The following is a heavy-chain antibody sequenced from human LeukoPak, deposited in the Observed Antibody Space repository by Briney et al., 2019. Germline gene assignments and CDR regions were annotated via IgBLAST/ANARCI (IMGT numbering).Heavy chain of an antibody. V-gene: IGHV3-30*02. CDR3: AKDNRYDYIWGTYRPNDY. CDR2: IRSYGSNK. Sequence: PGGCLRLSCAASGLTFSYSGMYWLRQAPGKGLEWVAFIRSYGSNKYYTDSVKGRFTISRDNSKNTLYLQMNSLRAEDTALYYCAKDNRYDYIWGTYRPNDYWGQGTLVTVSS. D-gene: IGHD3-16*02. J-gene: IGHJ4*02. CDR1: GLTFSYSG.